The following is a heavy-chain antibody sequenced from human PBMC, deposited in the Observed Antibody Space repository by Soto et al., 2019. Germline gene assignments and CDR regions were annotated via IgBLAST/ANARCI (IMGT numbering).Heavy chain of an antibody. V-gene: IGHV1-69*13. CDR2: IIPIFGTA. D-gene: IGHD5-12*01. CDR3: ARGDIVATGFDYYYYGMDV. CDR1: GGTFSSYA. Sequence: SVKVSCKASGGTFSSYAISWVRQAPGQGLEWMGGIIPIFGTANYAQKFQGRVTITADESTSTAYMELSSLRSEDTALYYCARGDIVATGFDYYYYGMDVWGQGTTVTVSS. J-gene: IGHJ6*02.